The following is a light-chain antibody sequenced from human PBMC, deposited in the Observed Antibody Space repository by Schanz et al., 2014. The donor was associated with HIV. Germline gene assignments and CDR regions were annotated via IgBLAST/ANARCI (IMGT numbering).Light chain of an antibody. Sequence: QSALTQPASVSGSPGQSITISCTGTSSDVGGYNYVSWYQRHPDKAPKLMIYEVSKRPSGVPDRFSGSKSGNTASLTISGLQAEDEADYYCQSYDSGLSGILFGGGTKLTVL. CDR3: QSYDSGLSGIL. V-gene: IGLV2-14*01. CDR1: SSDVGGYNY. CDR2: EVS. J-gene: IGLJ2*01.